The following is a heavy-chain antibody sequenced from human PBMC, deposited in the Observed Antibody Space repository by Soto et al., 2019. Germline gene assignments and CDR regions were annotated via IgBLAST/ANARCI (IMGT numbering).Heavy chain of an antibody. V-gene: IGHV1-2*04. J-gene: IGHJ3*02. CDR2: INPNSGGT. D-gene: IGHD2-8*01. Sequence: ASLKVSCKASGYTFTGYYMHWVRQAPGQGLEWMGWINPNSGGTNYAQKFQGWVTMTRDTSISTAYMELSRLRSDDTAVYYCARFRSGYAISDDAFDIWGQGTMVT. CDR3: ARFRSGYAISDDAFDI. CDR1: GYTFTGYY.